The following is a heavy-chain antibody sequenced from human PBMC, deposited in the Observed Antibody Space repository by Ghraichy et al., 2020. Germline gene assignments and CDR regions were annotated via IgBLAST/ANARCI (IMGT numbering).Heavy chain of an antibody. V-gene: IGHV3-7*01. CDR2: IQGDGSTT. Sequence: GGSLRLSCAASGFDFNRYFMSWVRQAPGKGLEWLANIQGDGSTTYYVESVRGRFTISRDNAKKSLYLQMSSLRGDDTAVYYCARTADHYTWLDPWGQGTLVTVSS. D-gene: IGHD2-2*02. CDR3: ARTADHYTWLDP. CDR1: GFDFNRYF. J-gene: IGHJ5*02.